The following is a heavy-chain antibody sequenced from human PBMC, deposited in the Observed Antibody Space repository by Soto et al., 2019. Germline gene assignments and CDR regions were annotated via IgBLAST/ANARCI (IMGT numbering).Heavy chain of an antibody. D-gene: IGHD3-22*01. CDR1: GYTFTSYG. CDR3: ARDLSSSGWYWGNYYDSSGYLPLDY. Sequence: ASVKVSCKASGYTFTSYGISWVRQAPGQGLEWMGWISAYNGNTNYAQKLQGRVTMTTDTSTSTAYMELRSLRSDDTAVYYCARDLSSSGWYWGNYYDSSGYLPLDYWGQGTLVTVSS. V-gene: IGHV1-18*01. J-gene: IGHJ4*02. CDR2: ISAYNGNT.